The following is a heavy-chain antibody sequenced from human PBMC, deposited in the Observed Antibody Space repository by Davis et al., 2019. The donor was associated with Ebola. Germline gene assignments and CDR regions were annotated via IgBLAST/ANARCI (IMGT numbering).Heavy chain of an antibody. D-gene: IGHD3-10*01. CDR2: ISWNSGSI. CDR3: AKGWFGELMTFDI. Sequence: PGGSLRLSCAASGFTFDDYAMHWVRQAPGKGLEWVSGISWNSGSIGYADSVKGRFTISRDNAKNSLYLQMNSLRAEDTALYYCAKGWFGELMTFDIWGQGTMVTVSS. J-gene: IGHJ3*02. V-gene: IGHV3-9*01. CDR1: GFTFDDYA.